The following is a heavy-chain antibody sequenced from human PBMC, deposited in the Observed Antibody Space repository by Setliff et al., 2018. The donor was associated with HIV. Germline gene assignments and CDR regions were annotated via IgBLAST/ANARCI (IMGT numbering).Heavy chain of an antibody. CDR1: GGSISSYY. Sequence: PSETLSLTCTVSGGSISSYYWSWIRQPPGKGLEWIGHIYYSGSTNYNPSLKCRVTISVDTSKNQFSLKLSSVTAADTAVYYCARGPRGIAVAGDAFDTWGQGTMVTVSS. V-gene: IGHV4-59*01. J-gene: IGHJ3*02. CDR2: IYYSGST. D-gene: IGHD6-19*01. CDR3: ARGPRGIAVAGDAFDT.